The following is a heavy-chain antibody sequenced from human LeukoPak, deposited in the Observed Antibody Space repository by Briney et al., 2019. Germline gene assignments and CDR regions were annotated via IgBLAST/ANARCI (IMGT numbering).Heavy chain of an antibody. J-gene: IGHJ4*02. D-gene: IGHD3-22*01. CDR2: ISYDGSNK. CDR1: GLTFSSYA. Sequence: GRSLRLSCAASGLTFSSYAMRWVRQAPGKGLERVSVISYDGSNKYYADSVKGRFTISRDNSKNTLYLQMNSLRAEDTAVYYCARDVLVVVITTVDYWGQGTLDTVSS. V-gene: IGHV3-30-3*01. CDR3: ARDVLVVVITTVDY.